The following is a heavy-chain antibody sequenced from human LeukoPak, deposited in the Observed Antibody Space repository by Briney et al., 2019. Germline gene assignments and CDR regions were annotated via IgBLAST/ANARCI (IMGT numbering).Heavy chain of an antibody. Sequence: SQTLSLTCTVSGGSISSGGYYWSWIRQHPGKGLEWIGYIYYSGSTYYNPSLKSRVTISVDTSKNQFSLKLSSVTAADTAVYYCARARITIFGVVPQTRYFDYWGQGTLVTVSS. J-gene: IGHJ4*02. D-gene: IGHD3-3*01. V-gene: IGHV4-31*03. CDR1: GGSISSGGYY. CDR2: IYYSGST. CDR3: ARARITIFGVVPQTRYFDY.